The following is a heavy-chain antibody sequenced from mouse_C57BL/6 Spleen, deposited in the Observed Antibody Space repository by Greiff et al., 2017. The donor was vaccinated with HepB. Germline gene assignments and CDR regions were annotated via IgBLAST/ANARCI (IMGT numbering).Heavy chain of an antibody. J-gene: IGHJ2*01. V-gene: IGHV1-69*01. D-gene: IGHD1-1*01. CDR3: ARRYGSSYTYFDY. CDR2: IDPSDSYT. Sequence: QVQLQQPGAELVMPGASVKLSCKASGYTFTSYWMHWVKQRPGQGLEWIGEIDPSDSYTNYNQKFKGKSTLTVDKSSSTAYMQLSSLTSEDSAVYYCARRYGSSYTYFDYWGQGTTLTVSS. CDR1: GYTFTSYW.